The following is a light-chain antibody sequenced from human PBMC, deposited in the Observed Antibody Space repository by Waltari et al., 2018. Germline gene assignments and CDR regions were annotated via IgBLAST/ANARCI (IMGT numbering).Light chain of an antibody. CDR2: DAS. CDR3: QQRTNWPLIT. V-gene: IGKV3-11*01. J-gene: IGKJ5*01. CDR1: QSVSSH. Sequence: EIVLTQSPATLSLSPGERATLSCRASQSVSSHLAWYQQKPGQAPRLLSFDASNRATGIPARFSGSGSGTDFTLSSTSLEPEDFAIYYCQQRTNWPLITFGPGTRLEIK.